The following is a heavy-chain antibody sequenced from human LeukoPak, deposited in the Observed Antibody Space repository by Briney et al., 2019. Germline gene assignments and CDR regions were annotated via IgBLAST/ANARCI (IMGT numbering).Heavy chain of an antibody. D-gene: IGHD4-17*01. CDR1: GFTFSTYA. J-gene: IGHJ4*02. CDR2: ISDSGANT. CDR3: ARGAGGAYDY. Sequence: PGGSLRLSCAASGFTFSTYAMSWVRQAPGKGLEWVSTISDSGANTYYADSVRGRFTISRDNSKNTLYLQKNSLRADDTAIYYCARGAGGAYDYWGQGTLVTVSS. V-gene: IGHV3-23*01.